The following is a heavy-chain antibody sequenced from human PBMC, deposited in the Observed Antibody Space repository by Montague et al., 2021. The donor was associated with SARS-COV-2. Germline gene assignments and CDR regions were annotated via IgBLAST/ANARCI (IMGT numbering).Heavy chain of an antibody. J-gene: IGHJ3*02. CDR1: GFTFSSYA. Sequence: SLRLSCAASGFTFSSYAMHRVRQAPGKGLEWVAVISYDGSNKYYADSVKGRFTISRDNSKNTLYLQMNSLRAEDTAVYYCARAAQKQYVLLWFGELLHDAFDIWGQGTMVTVSS. V-gene: IGHV3-30-3*01. D-gene: IGHD3-10*01. CDR3: ARAAQKQYVLLWFGELLHDAFDI. CDR2: ISYDGSNK.